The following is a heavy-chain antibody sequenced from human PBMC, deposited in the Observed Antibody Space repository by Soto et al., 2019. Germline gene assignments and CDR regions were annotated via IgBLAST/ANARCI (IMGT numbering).Heavy chain of an antibody. D-gene: IGHD6-13*01. CDR3: VRDDPRGVAADLYYYCGMDV. CDR2: IWYDGSNK. J-gene: IGHJ6*01. Sequence: QVQLVESGGGVVQPGRSLRLSCAASGFTFSSYGMHWVRQAPGKGLEWVAVIWYDGSNKYYADSVKGRFTISRDNSKIWLDLQMNRLRDEDTDVYYCVRDDPRGVAADLYYYCGMDVWGQGSTLTVSS. V-gene: IGHV3-33*01. CDR1: GFTFSSYG.